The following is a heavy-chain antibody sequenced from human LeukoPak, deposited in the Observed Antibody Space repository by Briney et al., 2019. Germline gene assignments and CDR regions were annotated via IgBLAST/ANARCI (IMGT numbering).Heavy chain of an antibody. Sequence: SETLSLTCTVSGGSISSYYWSWIRQPPGKGLEWIGYIYYSGSTNYNPSLKSRVTISVDTSKNQFSLKLSPVTAADTAVYYCARLHDGYRYGADYWGQGTLVTVPS. CDR1: GGSISSYY. J-gene: IGHJ4*02. D-gene: IGHD5-18*01. CDR2: IYYSGST. V-gene: IGHV4-59*08. CDR3: ARLHDGYRYGADY.